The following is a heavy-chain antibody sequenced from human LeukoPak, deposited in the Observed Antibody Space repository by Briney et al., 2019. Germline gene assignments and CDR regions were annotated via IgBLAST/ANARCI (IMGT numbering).Heavy chain of an antibody. CDR3: ARDGKIALDY. Sequence: GGSLRLSCAASGFXFSSYWISWVRQAPGKGLEWVANIKQDGSEKYYVDSVKGRFTISRDNAKNSLYLQMNSLGAEDTAVYYCARDGKIALDYWGQGTLVTVSS. V-gene: IGHV3-7*05. CDR2: IKQDGSEK. D-gene: IGHD2/OR15-2a*01. CDR1: GFXFSSYW. J-gene: IGHJ4*02.